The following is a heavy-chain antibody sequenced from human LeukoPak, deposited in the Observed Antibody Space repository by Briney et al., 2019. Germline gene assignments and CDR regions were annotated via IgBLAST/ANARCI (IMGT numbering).Heavy chain of an antibody. CDR1: GGSISSSNYY. V-gene: IGHV4-39*02. D-gene: IGHD3-22*01. CDR2: ISYSGGT. J-gene: IGHJ3*02. Sequence: SETLSLTCTVSGGSISSSNYYWGWTRQPPGKGLEWFGSISYSGGTSYNPSLRSRVTISVDTSKNQFSLKLNSVTAADTAVYYCAREVEYYDSSGYRPHAFDIWGQGTEVTVSS. CDR3: AREVEYYDSSGYRPHAFDI.